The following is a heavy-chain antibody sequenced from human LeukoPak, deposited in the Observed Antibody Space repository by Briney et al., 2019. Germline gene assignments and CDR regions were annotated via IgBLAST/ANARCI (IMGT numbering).Heavy chain of an antibody. CDR2: IYYTGNT. CDR1: GGSISSYY. Sequence: PSETLSLTCTVSGGSISSYYWTWIQQPPGKGLEWIGYIYYTGNTNYNPSLKSRVTISLDTSKNQFSLQLSSVTAADTAVYYCARRARATGGGDYFDYWGQGTLVIVSS. D-gene: IGHD2-15*01. J-gene: IGHJ4*02. CDR3: ARRARATGGGDYFDY. V-gene: IGHV4-59*08.